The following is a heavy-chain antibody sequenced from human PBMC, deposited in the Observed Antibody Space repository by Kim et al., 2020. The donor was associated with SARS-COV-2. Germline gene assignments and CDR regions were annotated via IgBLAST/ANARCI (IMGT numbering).Heavy chain of an antibody. CDR3: AKDRGDRITMVRGVGGRTDYYYGMDV. CDR2: ISYDGSNK. D-gene: IGHD3-10*01. CDR1: GFTFSSYG. Sequence: GGSLRLSCAASGFTFSSYGMHWVRQAPGKGLEWVAVISYDGSNKYYADSVKGRFTISRDNSKNTLYLQMNSLRAEDTAVYYCAKDRGDRITMVRGVGGRTDYYYGMDVWGQGTTVTVSS. J-gene: IGHJ6*02. V-gene: IGHV3-30*18.